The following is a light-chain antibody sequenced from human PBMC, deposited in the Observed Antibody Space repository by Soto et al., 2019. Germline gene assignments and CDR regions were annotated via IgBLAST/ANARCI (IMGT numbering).Light chain of an antibody. J-gene: IGLJ1*01. CDR2: EVN. CDR1: SSDVGGYNY. CDR3: SSYAGSNTPYV. V-gene: IGLV2-8*01. Sequence: SALTQPPSASGSPGQSVTSACTGTSSDVGGYNYVSWYQHHPGNAPKLMIYEVNKRTSGVPDRFSGSKSGNTASLTVSGLQAEDEADYYCSSYAGSNTPYVFGTGTKVTVL.